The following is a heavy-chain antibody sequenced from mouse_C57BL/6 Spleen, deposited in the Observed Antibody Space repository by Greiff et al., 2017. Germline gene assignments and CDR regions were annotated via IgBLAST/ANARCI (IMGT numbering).Heavy chain of an antibody. CDR3: AVFYYVNYGYAMRY. CDR2: IHPSDSDT. V-gene: IGHV1-74*01. CDR1: GYTFTSYW. J-gene: IGHJ4*01. D-gene: IGHD2-1*01. Sequence: QVQLQQPGAELVKPGASVKVSCKASGYTFTSYWMHWVKQRPGQGLEWIGRIHPSDSDTNYNQKFKGKATLTVDKSSSTADMQISSVACEEAAVDYCAVFYYVNYGYAMRYCWRGAAVTV.